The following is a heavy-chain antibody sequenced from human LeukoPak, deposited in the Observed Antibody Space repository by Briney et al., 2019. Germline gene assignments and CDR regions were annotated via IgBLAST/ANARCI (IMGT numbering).Heavy chain of an antibody. Sequence: PSETLSLTCAVYGGSFSGYYWGWIRQPPGKGLEWIGEINHSGSTNYNPSLKSRVTISVDTSKNQFSLKLSSVTAADTAVYYCARGQVPGYGDYVSSVWAWGEARNWFGPWGQGTLVTVSS. D-gene: IGHD4-17*01. CDR2: INHSGST. CDR3: ARGQVPGYGDYVSSVWAWGEARNWFGP. CDR1: GGSFSGYY. J-gene: IGHJ5*02. V-gene: IGHV4-34*01.